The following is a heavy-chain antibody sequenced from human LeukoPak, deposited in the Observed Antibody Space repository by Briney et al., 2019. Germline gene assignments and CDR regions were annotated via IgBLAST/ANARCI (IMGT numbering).Heavy chain of an antibody. Sequence: ASVKVSCKASGYTFTSYGISWVRRAPGQGLEWMGWISAYNGNTNYAQKLQGRVTMTTDTSTSTAYMELRSLRSDDTAVYYCARVEVVVVTAILIHAFDIWGQGTMVTVSS. V-gene: IGHV1-18*01. J-gene: IGHJ3*02. CDR2: ISAYNGNT. CDR3: ARVEVVVVTAILIHAFDI. D-gene: IGHD2-21*02. CDR1: GYTFTSYG.